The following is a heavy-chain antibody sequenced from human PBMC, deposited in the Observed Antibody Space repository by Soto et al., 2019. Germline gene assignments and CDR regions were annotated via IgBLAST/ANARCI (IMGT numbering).Heavy chain of an antibody. CDR1: GDSVSSNSAA. CDR2: TDYRSKWYN. J-gene: IGHJ4*02. V-gene: IGHV6-1*01. CDR3: ARGGYVDY. Sequence: SQTLSLTCAISGDSVSSNSAAWNWIRQSPSRGLEWLGRTDYRSKWYNDYAVSVKSRITXXXDXXXNXFXXXLXSVTPEDTAVYYCARGGYVDYWGPGTLVTVSS.